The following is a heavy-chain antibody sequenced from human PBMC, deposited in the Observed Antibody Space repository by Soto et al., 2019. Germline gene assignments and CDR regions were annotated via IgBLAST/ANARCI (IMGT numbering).Heavy chain of an antibody. J-gene: IGHJ4*02. CDR1: GFIFSNYA. D-gene: IGHD1-1*01. V-gene: IGHV3-23*01. CDR2: ISGSGATT. Sequence: EVHLLESGGDLVQRGGSLRLSCAASGFIFSNYAMSWVRQAPGKGLEWVSAISGSGATTYYPDSVKGRFTISRDNSRNTLSLQLNSLRAEDTAVYYCTKGGIPRRYNIPKVDFDYWGQGSLVTVSS. CDR3: TKGGIPRRYNIPKVDFDY.